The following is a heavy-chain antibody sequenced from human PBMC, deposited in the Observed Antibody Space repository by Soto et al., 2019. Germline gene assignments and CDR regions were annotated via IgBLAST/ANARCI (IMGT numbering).Heavy chain of an antibody. CDR3: ARLDCSSVRCPVEWFDP. D-gene: IGHD2-2*01. V-gene: IGHV5-10-1*01. CDR2: IDPSDSYT. CDR1: GYIFTNYW. Sequence: SLQISCKASGYIFTNYWISWVRPLPGKGLEWMGKIDPSDSYTVYSPPFQGHVTISTATSISTAYLQWSSLKASYTTMYYCARLDCSSVRCPVEWFDPWGQGTLVTVSS. J-gene: IGHJ5*02.